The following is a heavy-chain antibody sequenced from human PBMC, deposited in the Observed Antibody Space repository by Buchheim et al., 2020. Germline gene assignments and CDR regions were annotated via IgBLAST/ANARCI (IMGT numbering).Heavy chain of an antibody. J-gene: IGHJ3*02. Sequence: QLVESGGGLVKPGGSLRLSCAASGFTFSSYGMHWVRQAPGKGLEWVAVISYDGSNKYYADSVKGRFTISRDNSKNTLYLQMNSLRAEDTAVYYCAKDPAPDAFDIWGQGT. CDR2: ISYDGSNK. D-gene: IGHD6-25*01. CDR3: AKDPAPDAFDI. V-gene: IGHV3-30*18. CDR1: GFTFSSYG.